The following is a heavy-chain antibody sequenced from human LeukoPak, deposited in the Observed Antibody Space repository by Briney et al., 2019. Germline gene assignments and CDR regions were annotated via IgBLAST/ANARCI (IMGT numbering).Heavy chain of an antibody. J-gene: IGHJ4*02. D-gene: IGHD1-26*01. CDR2: INPSGGTT. V-gene: IGHV1-46*01. Sequence: GASVKVSCKASGYTFTGYYMHWVRQAPGQGLEWMGIINPSGGTTYYAQKFQGRVTMTRDTPTSTVYMGLSSLRSEDTAVYYCARDGGSYGDCEYWGQGTLVTVSS. CDR3: ARDGGSYGDCEY. CDR1: GYTFTGYY.